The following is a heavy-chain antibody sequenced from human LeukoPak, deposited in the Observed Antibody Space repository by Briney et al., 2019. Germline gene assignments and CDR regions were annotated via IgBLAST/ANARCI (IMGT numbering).Heavy chain of an antibody. V-gene: IGHV4-34*01. D-gene: IGHD6-13*01. CDR1: GGSFSGYY. J-gene: IGHJ4*02. Sequence: SGTLSLTCAVYGGSFSGYYWSWIRQPPGKGLEWIGEINHSGSTNYNPSLKSRVTISVDTSKNQFSLKLSSVTAADTAVYYCARRGYSSRGFDYWGQGTLVTVSS. CDR3: ARRGYSSRGFDY. CDR2: INHSGST.